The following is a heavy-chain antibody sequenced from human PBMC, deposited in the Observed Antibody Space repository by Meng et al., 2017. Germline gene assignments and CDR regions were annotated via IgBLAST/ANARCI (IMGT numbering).Heavy chain of an antibody. D-gene: IGHD3/OR15-3a*01. Sequence: QGQLPQWGAGLLKTSETLSLTCAVAGWSFSCYCWSWIRQPPGKGLDWIGEINHSGSTNYNPSLKSRVTISVDTSKNQFSLKLSSVTAADTAVYYCARVLDPVLVEFDYWGQGTLVTVSS. CDR3: ARVLDPVLVEFDY. V-gene: IGHV4-34*01. CDR2: INHSGST. CDR1: GWSFSCYC. J-gene: IGHJ4*02.